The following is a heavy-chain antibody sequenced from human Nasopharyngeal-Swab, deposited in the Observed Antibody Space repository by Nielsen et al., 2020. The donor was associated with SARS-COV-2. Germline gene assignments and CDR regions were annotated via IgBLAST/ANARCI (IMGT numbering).Heavy chain of an antibody. CDR1: GFGFSAFA. V-gene: IGHV3-23*01. J-gene: IGHJ4*02. CDR2: AGGNDGST. D-gene: IGHD6-19*01. Sequence: GESLKISCAASGFGFSAFAMSWVRQAPGNGLEWVSAAGGNDGSTFYADSVRGRFTISRDNSKNTLYLQMNSLRAEDTALYYCAKKYGTRGWYVGLDYWGQGTQVTVSS. CDR3: AKKYGTRGWYVGLDY.